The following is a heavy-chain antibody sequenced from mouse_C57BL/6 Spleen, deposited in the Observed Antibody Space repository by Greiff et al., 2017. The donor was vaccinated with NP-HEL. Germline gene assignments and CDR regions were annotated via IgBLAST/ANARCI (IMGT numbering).Heavy chain of an antibody. J-gene: IGHJ2*01. D-gene: IGHD1-1*01. CDR3: AFITTVVATG. Sequence: QVQLKEPGPELVKPGASVKISCKASGYAFSSSWMNWVKQRPGKGLEWIGRIYPGDGDTNYNGKFKGTATLTADKSSSTAYMQLSSLTSEDSAVYFCAFITTVVATGWGQGTTLTVSS. CDR2: IYPGDGDT. V-gene: IGHV1-82*01. CDR1: GYAFSSSW.